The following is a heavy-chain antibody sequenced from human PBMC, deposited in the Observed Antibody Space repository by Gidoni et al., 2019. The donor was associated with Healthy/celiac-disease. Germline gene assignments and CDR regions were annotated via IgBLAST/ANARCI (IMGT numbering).Heavy chain of an antibody. Sequence: EVQLVVSGGGLVQPGVSLRLSVAASGFIFSGYSMNWVRQAPGKGLEWVSYISSSSSTIYYADSVKGRFTISRDNAKNSLYLQMNSLRAEDTAVYYCARDRAVGAVAAYFDYWGQGTLVTVSS. CDR3: ARDRAVGAVAAYFDY. J-gene: IGHJ4*02. CDR1: GFIFSGYS. D-gene: IGHD6-19*01. V-gene: IGHV3-48*01. CDR2: ISSSSSTI.